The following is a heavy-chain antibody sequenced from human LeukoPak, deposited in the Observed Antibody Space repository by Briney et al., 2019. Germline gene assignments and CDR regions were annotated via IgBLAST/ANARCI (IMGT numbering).Heavy chain of an antibody. CDR2: ISAYSGDR. V-gene: IGHV1-18*01. Sequence: ASVKVSCKASGYTFINYGITWVRQAPGQGLEWMGWISAYSGDRNYAQNLQGRVTFTTDTSTSTGYMELRSLRSDDTAVYYCARDPSPHYDGSGTFYSPTFDYWGQGTLVTVSS. CDR3: ARDPSPHYDGSGTFYSPTFDY. D-gene: IGHD3-10*01. J-gene: IGHJ4*02. CDR1: GYTFINYG.